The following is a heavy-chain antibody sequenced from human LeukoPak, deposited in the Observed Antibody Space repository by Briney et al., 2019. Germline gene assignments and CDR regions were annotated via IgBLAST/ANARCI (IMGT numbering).Heavy chain of an antibody. CDR1: GGSISSSSYY. V-gene: IGHV4-39*07. CDR2: IYYSGST. Sequence: SETLSLTCTVSGGSISSSSYYWGWIRQPPGKGLEWIGSIYYSGSTYYNPSLKSRVTISVDTSKNQFSLKLSSVTAADTAVYYCAREGRLMLDAFDIWATGQWSPSLQ. CDR3: AREGRLMLDAFDI. D-gene: IGHD2-21*01. J-gene: IGHJ3*02.